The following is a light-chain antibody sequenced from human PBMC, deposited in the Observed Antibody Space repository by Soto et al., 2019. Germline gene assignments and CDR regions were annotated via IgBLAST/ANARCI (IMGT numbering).Light chain of an antibody. Sequence: QSALTQPASVSGSRGQSITISCTGTGSDVGSYNLVSWYQQHPGKAPKLMIYEGSKRPSGVSNRFSGSKPGNTASLTISGLQAEDEADYYCCSYAGSSVAFGGGTKLTVL. J-gene: IGLJ2*01. CDR3: CSYAGSSVA. V-gene: IGLV2-23*01. CDR2: EGS. CDR1: GSDVGSYNL.